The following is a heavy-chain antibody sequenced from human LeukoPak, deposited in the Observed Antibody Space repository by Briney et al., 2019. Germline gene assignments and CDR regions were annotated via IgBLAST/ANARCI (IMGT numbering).Heavy chain of an antibody. CDR3: ARDVGSGDYVVSDY. CDR2: MSFHGNAK. J-gene: IGHJ4*02. V-gene: IGHV3-30*03. CDR1: GFTFSSYG. D-gene: IGHD4-17*01. Sequence: RGSLRLSCAASGFTFSSYGMHWVRQAPGRGLEWVADMSFHGNAKYYEDSVKGRFTISRDNAKNSLYLQMNSLRAEDTAVYYCARDVGSGDYVVSDYWGQGTLVTVSS.